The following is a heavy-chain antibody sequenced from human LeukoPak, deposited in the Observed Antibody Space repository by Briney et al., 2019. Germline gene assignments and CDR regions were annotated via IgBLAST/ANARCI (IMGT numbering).Heavy chain of an antibody. Sequence: QSGGSLRLSCAASGFTFSSYAMSWVRQAPGKGLEWVANLNPDGSKRNYVDSVKGRFTIFRDNAKNSLYLQMNSLRAEDTAVFYCARDSVTCRGCAFDVWGHGTMVTVSS. CDR1: GFTFSSYA. V-gene: IGHV3-7*01. D-gene: IGHD1-26*01. CDR2: LNPDGSKR. CDR3: ARDSVTCRGCAFDV. J-gene: IGHJ3*01.